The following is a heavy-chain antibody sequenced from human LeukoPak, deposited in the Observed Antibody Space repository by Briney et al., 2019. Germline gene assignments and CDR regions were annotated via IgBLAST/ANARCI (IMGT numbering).Heavy chain of an antibody. Sequence: PSETLSLTCTVSGGSISSYYWSWTRQPPGKGLEWIGYIYYSGSTNYNPSLKSRVTISVDTSKNQFSLKLSSVTAADTAVYYCARGTVTGGPYYFDYWGQGTLVTVSS. CDR3: ARGTVTGGPYYFDY. J-gene: IGHJ4*02. D-gene: IGHD4-17*01. CDR2: IYYSGST. CDR1: GGSISSYY. V-gene: IGHV4-59*01.